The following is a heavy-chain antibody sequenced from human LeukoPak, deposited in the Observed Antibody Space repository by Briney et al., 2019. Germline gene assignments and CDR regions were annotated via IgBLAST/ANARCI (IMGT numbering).Heavy chain of an antibody. J-gene: IGHJ4*02. CDR3: ARDRPVADRDYFDY. V-gene: IGHV1-69*13. CDR2: ITPIFGTA. CDR1: GGTFSSYA. Sequence: SVKVSCKASGGTFSSYAISWVRQAPGQGLEWMGGITPIFGTANYAQKFQGRVTITADESTSTAYMELSSPRSEDTAVYYCARDRPVADRDYFDYWGQGTLVTVSS. D-gene: IGHD6-19*01.